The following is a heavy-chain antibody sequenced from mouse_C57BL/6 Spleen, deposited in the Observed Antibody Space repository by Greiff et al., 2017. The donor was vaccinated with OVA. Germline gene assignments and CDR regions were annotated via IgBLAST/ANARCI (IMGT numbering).Heavy chain of an antibody. CDR3: ARLGGKRRGNYAMDY. D-gene: IGHD2-1*01. CDR1: GYTFTDYY. V-gene: IGHV1-26*01. CDR2: INPNNGGT. J-gene: IGHJ4*01. Sequence: VQLQQSGPELVKPGASVKISCKASGYTFTDYYMNWVKQSHGKSLEWIGDINPNNGGTSYNQKFKGKATLTVDKSSSTAYMELRSLTSEDSAVYYCARLGGKRRGNYAMDYWGQGTSVTVSS.